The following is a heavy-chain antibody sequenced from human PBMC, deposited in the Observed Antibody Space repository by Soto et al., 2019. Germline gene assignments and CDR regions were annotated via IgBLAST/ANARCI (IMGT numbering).Heavy chain of an antibody. Sequence: PSETLSLTCAVSGGSISSSNWWSWVRQPPGKGLEWIGEIYHSGSTNYNPSLKSRVTISVDKSKNQFSLKLSSVTAADTAVYYCAREWRVVVAATGMDVWGQGTTVTVS. D-gene: IGHD2-15*01. CDR3: AREWRVVVAATGMDV. CDR1: GGSISSSNW. V-gene: IGHV4-4*02. J-gene: IGHJ6*02. CDR2: IYHSGST.